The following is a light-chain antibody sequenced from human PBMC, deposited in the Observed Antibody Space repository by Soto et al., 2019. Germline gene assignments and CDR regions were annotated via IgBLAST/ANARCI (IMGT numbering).Light chain of an antibody. CDR1: QSINRW. CDR2: DAS. V-gene: IGKV1-5*01. Sequence: IQMTQSPSTLSASIGDTVTITCRASQSINRWLAWYQQKPGEAPKLLIYDASSLESGVPSRFSGTGSGTEFTLIISSLQPDDFATDYCQQYGRYWTFGQGTKVEIK. CDR3: QQYGRYWT. J-gene: IGKJ1*01.